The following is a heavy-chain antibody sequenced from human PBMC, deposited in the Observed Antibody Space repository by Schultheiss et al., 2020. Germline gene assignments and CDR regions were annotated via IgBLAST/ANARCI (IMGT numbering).Heavy chain of an antibody. Sequence: GGSLRLSCAASGFTFSSYSMNWVRQAPGKGLEWVSSISSSSSYIYYADSVKGRFTISRDNAKNSLYLQMNSLRAEDTAVYYCARWGYGSGSYYTDYYFDYWGQGTMVTFSS. CDR1: GFTFSSYS. CDR3: ARWGYGSGSYYTDYYFDY. V-gene: IGHV3-21*01. D-gene: IGHD3-10*01. CDR2: ISSSSSYI. J-gene: IGHJ4*02.